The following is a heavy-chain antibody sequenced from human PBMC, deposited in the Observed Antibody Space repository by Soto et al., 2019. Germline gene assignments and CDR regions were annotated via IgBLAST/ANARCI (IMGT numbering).Heavy chain of an antibody. V-gene: IGHV3-11*01. Sequence: GGSLRLSCAASGFTFSDYYMSWIRQAPGKGLEWVSYISSSGSTIHYADSVKGRFTISRDNAKNSLYLQMNSLRAEDTAVYYCARVHLSNYYYYYGMDVWGQGPSVTVYS. CDR3: ARVHLSNYYYYYGMDV. D-gene: IGHD4-4*01. CDR2: ISSSGSTI. CDR1: GFTFSDYY. J-gene: IGHJ6*02.